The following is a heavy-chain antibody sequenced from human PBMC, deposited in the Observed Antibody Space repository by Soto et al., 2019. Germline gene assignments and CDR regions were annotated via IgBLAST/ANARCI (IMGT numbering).Heavy chain of an antibody. CDR1: GFTFSSYE. Sequence: GGSLRLSCVTSGFTFSSYEMNWVRQAPGKGLEWLSYIHMSGSPIYYADSVRGRFTISRDNAKNSLFLEMSSLRAEDTAIYYCARKVSGTTYYGYWGQGTLVTVSS. V-gene: IGHV3-48*03. CDR3: ARKVSGTTYYGY. D-gene: IGHD1-7*01. J-gene: IGHJ4*02. CDR2: IHMSGSPI.